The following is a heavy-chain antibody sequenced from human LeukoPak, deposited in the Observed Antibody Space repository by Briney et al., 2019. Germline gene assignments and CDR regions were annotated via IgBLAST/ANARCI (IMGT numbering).Heavy chain of an antibody. CDR2: MYTSGTT. CDR1: TVTMTTHR. D-gene: IGHD3-3*01. V-gene: IGHV4-4*07. Sequence: PSETLSLTCTPSTVTMTTHRWTWLRQPAGKGLEWIGHMYTSGTTNYNPSLKSRVRMSVDTSKNQFSLQLSSVTAADTAAYYCARVAGTVSGCLSARGDSDAYYLDVGGIGPTVTVS. J-gene: IGHJ6*03. CDR3: ARVAGTVSGCLSARGDSDAYYLDV.